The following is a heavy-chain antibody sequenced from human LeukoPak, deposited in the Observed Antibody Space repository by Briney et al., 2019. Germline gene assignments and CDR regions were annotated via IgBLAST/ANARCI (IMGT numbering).Heavy chain of an antibody. CDR2: INPNSGGT. CDR3: AREEGGATATFVY. Sequence: ASVKVSCKASGYTFTGYYMHWVRQAPGQGLEWMGWINPNSGGTNYAQKFQGRVTMTRDTSISTAYMELSRLRSDDTAVYYCAREEGGATATFVYWGQGTLVTVSS. J-gene: IGHJ4*02. D-gene: IGHD1-26*01. CDR1: GYTFTGYY. V-gene: IGHV1-2*02.